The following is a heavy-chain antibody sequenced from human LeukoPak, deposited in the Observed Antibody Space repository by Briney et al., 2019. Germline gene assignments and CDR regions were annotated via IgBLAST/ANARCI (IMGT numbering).Heavy chain of an antibody. J-gene: IGHJ4*02. CDR3: AKDSYDTWERFDY. Sequence: GRSLRLSCAASGFTFSSYGMHWVRQAPGKGLEWVAVISYDGSNKYYADSVKGRFTISRDNSKNTLYLQMNSLRAEDTAAYYCAKDSYDTWERFDYWGQGTLVTVSS. CDR1: GFTFSSYG. V-gene: IGHV3-30*18. CDR2: ISYDGSNK. D-gene: IGHD1-26*01.